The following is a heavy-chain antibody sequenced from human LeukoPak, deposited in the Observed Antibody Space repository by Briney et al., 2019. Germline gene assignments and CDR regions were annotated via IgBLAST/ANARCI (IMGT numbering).Heavy chain of an antibody. CDR2: NSGRGSST. D-gene: IGHD6-19*01. J-gene: IGHJ4*02. V-gene: IGHV3-23*01. Sequence: GGSLRLSCAASGFTFTSYAMNWVRQAPGKGLEWVSTNSGRGSSTYYVDSVKGRFTISRDNSKNTLYLQMTSLRAEDTAEYYCAKDSNGWYQRGSNYFDYWGQGTLVTVSS. CDR3: AKDSNGWYQRGSNYFDY. CDR1: GFTFTSYA.